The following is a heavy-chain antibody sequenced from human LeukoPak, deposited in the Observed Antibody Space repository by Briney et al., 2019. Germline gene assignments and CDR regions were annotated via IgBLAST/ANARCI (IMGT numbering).Heavy chain of an antibody. CDR1: GFPFSSYS. D-gene: IGHD2-21*02. J-gene: IGHJ3*02. Sequence: GGSLRLSCAASGFPFSSYSMNWVRQAPGKGLEWVSYISSSSTFIFYADSVKGRFTISRDNAKNSLYLQVNSLRAEDTAVYYCVGAYCGGGCYSGVAFDIWGQGTMVTVSS. V-gene: IGHV3-21*01. CDR3: VGAYCGGGCYSGVAFDI. CDR2: ISSSSTFI.